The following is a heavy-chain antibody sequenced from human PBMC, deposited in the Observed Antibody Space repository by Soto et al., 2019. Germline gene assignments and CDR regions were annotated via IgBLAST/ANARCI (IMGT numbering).Heavy chain of an antibody. CDR1: GYTFTSYG. Sequence: QVQLVQSGAEVKKPGASVKVSCKASGYTFTSYGISWVRQAPGQGLEWMGWISAYNGNTNYAQKLQGRVTMTTDTSTITAYMELRSLRSDDTAVYYCARVPEYCSGGSCGPLYNCFDPWGQGTLVTVSS. CDR3: ARVPEYCSGGSCGPLYNCFDP. J-gene: IGHJ5*02. D-gene: IGHD2-15*01. CDR2: ISAYNGNT. V-gene: IGHV1-18*01.